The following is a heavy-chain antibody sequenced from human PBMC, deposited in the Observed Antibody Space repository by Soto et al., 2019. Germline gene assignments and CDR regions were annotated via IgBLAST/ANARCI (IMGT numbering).Heavy chain of an antibody. V-gene: IGHV4-59*01. Sequence: SETLSLTXTVSGGSISSYYWSWIRQPPGKGLEWIGYIYYSGTTNYNPSLKSRVTISVDTSKNQFSLKLSSVTAADTAVYYCARYSGRYSYNWYDPWGQGTLVTVSS. CDR1: GGSISSYY. D-gene: IGHD1-26*01. J-gene: IGHJ5*02. CDR3: ARYSGRYSYNWYDP. CDR2: IYYSGTT.